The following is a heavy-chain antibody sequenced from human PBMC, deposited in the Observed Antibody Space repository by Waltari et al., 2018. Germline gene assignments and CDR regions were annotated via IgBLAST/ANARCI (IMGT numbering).Heavy chain of an antibody. CDR3: ARANVSSGWDHDAFDI. J-gene: IGHJ3*02. Sequence: QVQLQESGPGLVKPSETLSLTCTVSGGSISSYYWSWIRQPAGKGLGWIGRIYTSGSTNDNPSLKGRVTMSVDTSKNQFSLKLSSVTAADTAVYYCARANVSSGWDHDAFDIWGQGTMVTVSS. V-gene: IGHV4-4*07. CDR1: GGSISSYY. CDR2: IYTSGST. D-gene: IGHD6-19*01.